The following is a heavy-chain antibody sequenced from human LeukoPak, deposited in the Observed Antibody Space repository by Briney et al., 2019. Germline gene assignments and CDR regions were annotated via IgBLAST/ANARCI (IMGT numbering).Heavy chain of an antibody. J-gene: IGHJ5*01. D-gene: IGHD3-16*01. CDR1: GGSISSSY. CDR3: ATLGERRGAYNWFDS. CDR2: IFYTGST. Sequence: RASETLSLTCTVSGGSISSSYWTWIRQPPGKGLEWIGSIFYTGSTYYNPSLKSRVTMSVDTSKNQFSLKLTSVTAADTAVYYCATLGERRGAYNWFDSWGQGTLVTVSS. V-gene: IGHV4-59*04.